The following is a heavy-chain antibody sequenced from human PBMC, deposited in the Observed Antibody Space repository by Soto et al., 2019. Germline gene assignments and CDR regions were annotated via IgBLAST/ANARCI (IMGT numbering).Heavy chain of an antibody. J-gene: IGHJ4*02. D-gene: IGHD3-22*01. CDR2: IYPGDSDT. Sequence: PGESLKISFKGSGYSFTSYWIGWVRQMPGKGLEWMGIIYPGDSDTRYSPSLQGQVTISADKSISTAYLQWSSLKASDTAMYYCARHSPITMIDYVDYWGQGTLVTVSS. CDR1: GYSFTSYW. V-gene: IGHV5-51*01. CDR3: ARHSPITMIDYVDY.